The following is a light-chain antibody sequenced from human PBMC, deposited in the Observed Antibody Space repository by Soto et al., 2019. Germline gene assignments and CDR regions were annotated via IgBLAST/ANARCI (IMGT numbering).Light chain of an antibody. CDR3: QQSYSAPLT. Sequence: DIQMTQSPPSLSASVGDRVTITCRASQSISNYLNWYQQMPGKAPKVLIYAASSLQSGVPSRFSGSGSGTDFTLTISSLQPEDFATYHCQQSYSAPLTFGGGNKVEIK. J-gene: IGKJ4*01. CDR2: AAS. V-gene: IGKV1-39*01. CDR1: QSISNY.